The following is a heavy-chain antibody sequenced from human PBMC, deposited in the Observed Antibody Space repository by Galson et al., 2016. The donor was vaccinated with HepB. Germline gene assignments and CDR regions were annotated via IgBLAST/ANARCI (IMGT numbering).Heavy chain of an antibody. CDR1: GFSFGVYY. V-gene: IGHV3-11*06. CDR3: ARENWGTFDW. D-gene: IGHD3-16*01. J-gene: IGHJ4*02. CDR2: ISGGSAYT. Sequence: SLRLSCAASGFSFGVYYMAWIRQAPGKGLEWVSSISGGSAYTHYADSVKGRFTIYRDDARNSLLLQVNGLRAEDTAVYYCARENWGTFDWWGQGTPVTVSS.